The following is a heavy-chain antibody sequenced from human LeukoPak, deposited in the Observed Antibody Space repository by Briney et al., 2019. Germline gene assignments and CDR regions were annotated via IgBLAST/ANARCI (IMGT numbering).Heavy chain of an antibody. D-gene: IGHD4-17*01. CDR1: GGSISGYY. Sequence: SETLSLTCTVSGGSISGYYWSWIRQPPGKGLEWIGYIYYSGTTNYNPSLKSRVSISLDTSKNQFSLKLSSVTAADTAAYYCARHTATATYFDYWGQGALVIVSS. J-gene: IGHJ4*02. V-gene: IGHV4-59*08. CDR3: ARHTATATYFDY. CDR2: IYYSGTT.